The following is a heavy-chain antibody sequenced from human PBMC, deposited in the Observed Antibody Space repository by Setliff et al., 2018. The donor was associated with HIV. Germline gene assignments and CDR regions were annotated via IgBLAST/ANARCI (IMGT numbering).Heavy chain of an antibody. Sequence: GSLRLSCTGSGFPFGDYAMTWVRQAPGKGLEWVGFIRSKVYGGTTEYAASVKGRFTISRDDSKSVAYLQVNSLRTDDTAVYYCTRDFMTGSAHWGQGTLVTVSS. CDR3: TRDFMTGSAH. J-gene: IGHJ4*02. CDR1: GFPFGDYA. V-gene: IGHV3-49*04. D-gene: IGHD3-9*01. CDR2: IRSKVYGGTT.